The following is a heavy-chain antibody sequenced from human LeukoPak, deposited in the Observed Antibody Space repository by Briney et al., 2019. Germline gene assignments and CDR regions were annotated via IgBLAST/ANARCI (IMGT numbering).Heavy chain of an antibody. CDR3: ARAGIQDAFDI. D-gene: IGHD3-10*01. Sequence: SETLSLTCTVSRGSISSYYWNWIRQPPGKGLEWIGYIYYSGSTNYNPSLKSRVTLSGDTSKNQISLKLSSVTAADTAVYYCARAGIQDAFDIWGQGTMVTVSS. CDR2: IYYSGST. CDR1: RGSISSYY. J-gene: IGHJ3*02. V-gene: IGHV4-59*01.